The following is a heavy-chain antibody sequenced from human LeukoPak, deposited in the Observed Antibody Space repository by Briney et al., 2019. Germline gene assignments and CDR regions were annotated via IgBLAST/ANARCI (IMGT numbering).Heavy chain of an antibody. CDR1: RGSISNYY. J-gene: IGHJ4*02. V-gene: IGHV4-59*01. CDR3: ARDGPGDVGFDY. CDR2: FSYSGST. D-gene: IGHD7-27*01. Sequence: SETLTLTCTVSRGSISNYYWGWIRQPPGKGLEWIGFFSYSGSTNYNPSLKSRVTISVDTSKNQFSLKLTSVTAADTAVYYCARDGPGDVGFDYWGQGTLVTVSS.